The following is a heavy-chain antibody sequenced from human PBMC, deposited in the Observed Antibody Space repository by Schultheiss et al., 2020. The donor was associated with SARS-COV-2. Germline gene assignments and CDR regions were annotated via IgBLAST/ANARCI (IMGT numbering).Heavy chain of an antibody. V-gene: IGHV3-48*01. D-gene: IGHD3-16*02. Sequence: GGSLRLSCAASGFTFGSYAMSWVRQAPGKGLEWVSGIGSDGSAIYYADSVKGRFTISRDNAKNSLYLQMNSLRAEDTAVYYCARESLGSPDENWFDPWGQGTLVTVSS. CDR2: IGSDGSAI. CDR3: ARESLGSPDENWFDP. CDR1: GFTFGSYA. J-gene: IGHJ5*02.